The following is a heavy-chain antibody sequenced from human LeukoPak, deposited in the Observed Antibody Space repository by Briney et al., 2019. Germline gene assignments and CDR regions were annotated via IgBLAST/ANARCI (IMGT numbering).Heavy chain of an antibody. CDR3: ASDLTRYRLDR. D-gene: IGHD3-9*01. J-gene: IGHJ5*02. CDR1: GFTFSSYA. CDR2: ISFDGSDT. V-gene: IGHV3-30*04. Sequence: GGSLRLSCAASGFTFSSYAMSWVRQAPGKGLEWVAVISFDGSDTEYADSMKGRATISRDNSQKTLYLQMSSLRPEDTAIYYCASDLTRYRLDRWGQGTLVTVSS.